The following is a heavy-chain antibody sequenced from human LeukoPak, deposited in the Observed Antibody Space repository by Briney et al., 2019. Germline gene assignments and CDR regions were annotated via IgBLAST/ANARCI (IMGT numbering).Heavy chain of an antibody. CDR2: MNHNRGNT. V-gene: IGHV1-8*03. D-gene: IGHD6-6*01. J-gene: IGHJ4*02. CDR1: GYTFTIYD. Sequence: ASVSVSYRASGYTFTIYDINWVRQAGGQGGEGMGWMNHNRGNTGYTQKFQGRVTITRNTSISTAYMELSSLRSEDTAVYYCASQLYSSSLDYWGQGTLVTVSS. CDR3: ASQLYSSSLDY.